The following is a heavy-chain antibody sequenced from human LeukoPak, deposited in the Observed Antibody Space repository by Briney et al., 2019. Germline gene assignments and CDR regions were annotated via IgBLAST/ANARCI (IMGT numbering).Heavy chain of an antibody. CDR1: GFIFDSFW. CDR3: ARPVDYGVHNWFDP. J-gene: IGHJ5*02. CDR2: INQDGRKK. Sequence: AGGSLRLSCAASGFIFDSFWMTWVRQAPGKGLEWVANINQDGRKKYYVDSVKGRFTISRDNARNSLYLQMNSLRAEDTAVYYCARPVDYGVHNWFDPWGQGTLVTVSS. V-gene: IGHV3-7*04. D-gene: IGHD4-17*01.